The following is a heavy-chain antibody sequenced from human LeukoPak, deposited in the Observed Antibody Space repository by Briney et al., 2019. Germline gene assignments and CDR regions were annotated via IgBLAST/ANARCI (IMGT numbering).Heavy chain of an antibody. V-gene: IGHV4-31*03. CDR2: IHHSGSA. D-gene: IGHD3-16*01. Sequence: SETLSLTCTVSGGSISSGAYYWSWIRQHPGKGLEWIGYIHHSGSAHYSPSLKSRVTISVDTSKDEFSLKLSSVTAADTAVYYCARVDAWGPDVWGQGTTVIVSS. CDR3: ARVDAWGPDV. J-gene: IGHJ6*02. CDR1: GGSISSGAYY.